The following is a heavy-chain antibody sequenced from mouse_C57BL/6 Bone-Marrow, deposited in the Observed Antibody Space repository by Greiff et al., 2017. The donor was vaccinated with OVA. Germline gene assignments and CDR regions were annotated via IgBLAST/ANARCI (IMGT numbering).Heavy chain of an antibody. V-gene: IGHV1-82*01. Sequence: LQESGPELVKPGASVKISCKASGYAFSSSWMNWVKQRPGKGLEWIGRIYPGDGDTNYNGKFKGKATLTADKSSSTAYMQLSSLTSEDSAVYFCANYDSFYAMDYWGQGTSVTVSS. D-gene: IGHD2-4*01. J-gene: IGHJ4*01. CDR2: IYPGDGDT. CDR3: ANYDSFYAMDY. CDR1: GYAFSSSW.